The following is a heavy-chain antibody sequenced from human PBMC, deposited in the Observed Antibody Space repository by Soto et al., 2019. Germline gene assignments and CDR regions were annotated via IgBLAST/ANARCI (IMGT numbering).Heavy chain of an antibody. CDR2: IWYDGSNK. D-gene: IGHD3-3*01. CDR1: GFTFSSYG. Sequence: PGGSLRLACAASGFTFSSYGMHWVRQAPGKGLEWVAVIWYDGSNKYYADSVKGRFTISRDNSKNTLYLQMNSLRAEDTAVYYCARADYDFWSGYPPSFCGMDGWGQGNTVTVSS. CDR3: ARADYDFWSGYPPSFCGMDG. V-gene: IGHV3-33*01. J-gene: IGHJ6*02.